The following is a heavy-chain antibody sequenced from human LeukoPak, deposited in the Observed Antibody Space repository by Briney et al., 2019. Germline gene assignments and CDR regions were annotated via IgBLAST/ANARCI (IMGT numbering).Heavy chain of an antibody. CDR3: AKDMGYYYGSGDDAFDI. CDR1: GFTFSSYA. CDR2: ISGSGGST. J-gene: IGHJ3*02. Sequence: GGSLRLSCAASGFTFSSYAMSWVRQAPGKGLEWVSAISGSGGSTYYADSVKGRFTISRDNSKNTLYLQMNSLRAEDTAVYYCAKDMGYYYGSGDDAFDIWGQGTMVTVSS. D-gene: IGHD3-10*01. V-gene: IGHV3-23*01.